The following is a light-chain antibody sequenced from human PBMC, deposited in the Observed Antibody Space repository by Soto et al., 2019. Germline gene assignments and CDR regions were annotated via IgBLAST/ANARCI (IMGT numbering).Light chain of an antibody. CDR2: GAS. CDR3: QQYNNWPFT. CDR1: QSVSSN. V-gene: IGKV3-15*01. J-gene: IGKJ3*01. Sequence: EIVMTQSPATLSVSPGERATLSCRASQSVSSNLAWYQQKPGQAPRLLIYGASTRATGIPAWFSGSGSGTEFTLTISSLQSGDFAVYYYQQYNNWPFTFGPGTKVDIK.